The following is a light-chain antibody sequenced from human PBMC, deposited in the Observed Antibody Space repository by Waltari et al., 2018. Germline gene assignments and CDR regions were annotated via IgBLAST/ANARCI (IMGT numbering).Light chain of an antibody. J-gene: IGKJ1*01. V-gene: IGKV2-28*01. CDR1: QSLLHSSGNTF. CDR3: MQARQTPWT. CDR2: LVS. Sequence: DIVMTQYPLSLSVTPGEPASISCTSSQSLLHSSGNTFLDWYLQKPGQSPQLLIYLVSNRASGVPDRFSGSGSGTDFPLKISRVEAEDVGVYFCMQARQTPWTFGQGTKVEIK.